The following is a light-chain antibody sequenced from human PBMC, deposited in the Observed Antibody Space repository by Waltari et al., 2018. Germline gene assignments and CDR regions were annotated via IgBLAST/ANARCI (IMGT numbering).Light chain of an antibody. CDR1: QIISTY. Sequence: DIQMTQPPPSLAASVGDRVTITCRASQIISTYLYWYQQKQGKAPMNLINDTSGLQSRVPSRFSGSGSGTDFTLAISSLQPEDFATYYCQQSYSSPYTFGQGTQLQIK. CDR2: DTS. V-gene: IGKV1-39*01. CDR3: QQSYSSPYT. J-gene: IGKJ2*01.